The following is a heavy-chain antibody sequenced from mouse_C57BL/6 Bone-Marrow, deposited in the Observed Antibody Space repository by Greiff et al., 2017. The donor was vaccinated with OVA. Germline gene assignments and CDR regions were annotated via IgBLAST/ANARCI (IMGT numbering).Heavy chain of an antibody. CDR3: ARRDLLWLRDAY. D-gene: IGHD2-2*01. CDR1: GYTFTSYG. Sequence: VQLQQSGAELVRPGASVKLSCKASGYTFTSYGISWVKQRPGQGLEWIGEIYPRSGNTHYNEKFKGKATLTADKSSSTAYMELRSLTSEDSAVYFCARRDLLWLRDAYWGQGTLVTVSA. J-gene: IGHJ3*01. V-gene: IGHV1-81*01. CDR2: IYPRSGNT.